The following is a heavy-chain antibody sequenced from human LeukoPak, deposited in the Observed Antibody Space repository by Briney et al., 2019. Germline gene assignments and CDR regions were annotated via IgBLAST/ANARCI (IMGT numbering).Heavy chain of an antibody. CDR3: ARGGTGSSWYDRNWFDP. J-gene: IGHJ5*02. D-gene: IGHD6-13*01. V-gene: IGHV1-18*01. CDR2: ISAYNGNT. Sequence: EASVKVSCKASGYTFTNYGISWVRQAPGQGLEWMGWISAYNGNTNYAQKLQGRVTVTTDTSTSTAYMELRSLRSDDTAVYYCARGGTGSSWYDRNWFDPWGQGTLVTVSS. CDR1: GYTFTNYG.